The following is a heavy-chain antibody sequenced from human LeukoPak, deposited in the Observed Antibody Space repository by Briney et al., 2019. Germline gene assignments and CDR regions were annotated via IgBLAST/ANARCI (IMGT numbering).Heavy chain of an antibody. V-gene: IGHV4-59*08. CDR3: ARLYGYYYDSSGYYSYFDY. CDR1: GGFISSYY. J-gene: IGHJ4*02. CDR2: IYYSGST. Sequence: SETLSLTCTVSGGFISSYYWSWIRQPPGKGLEWIGYIYYSGSTNYNPSLKSRVTISVDTSKNQFSLKLSSVTAADTAVYYCARLYGYYYDSSGYYSYFDYWGQGTLVTVSS. D-gene: IGHD3-22*01.